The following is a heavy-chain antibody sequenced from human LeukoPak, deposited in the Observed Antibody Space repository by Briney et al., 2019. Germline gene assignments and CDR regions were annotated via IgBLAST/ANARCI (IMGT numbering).Heavy chain of an antibody. Sequence: PGGSLRLSCAASGFTFSSYSMNWVRQAPGKGLEWVSSISSSSSYIYYADSVKGRFTISRDNAKNSLYLQMNSVRAEDTAVYYCAIAAAGDDDAFDIWGQGTMVTVSS. J-gene: IGHJ3*02. CDR3: AIAAAGDDDAFDI. CDR2: ISSSSSYI. D-gene: IGHD6-13*01. V-gene: IGHV3-21*01. CDR1: GFTFSSYS.